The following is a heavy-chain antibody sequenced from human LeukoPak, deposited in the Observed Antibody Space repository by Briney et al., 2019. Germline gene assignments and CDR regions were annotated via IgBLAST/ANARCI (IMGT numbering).Heavy chain of an antibody. CDR2: IIPIFGTA. V-gene: IGHV1-69*05. CDR3: ARNHFQKDDY. Sequence: SVKVSCKASGGTFSSYAISWVRQAPGQGLEWMGRIIPIFGTANYAQKLQGRVTMTTDTSTSTAYMELRSLRSDDTAVYYCARNHFQKDDYWGQGTLVTVSS. CDR1: GGTFSSYA. D-gene: IGHD3-3*02. J-gene: IGHJ4*02.